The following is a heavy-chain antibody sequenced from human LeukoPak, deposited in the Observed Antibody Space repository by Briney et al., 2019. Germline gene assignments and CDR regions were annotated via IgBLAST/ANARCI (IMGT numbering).Heavy chain of an antibody. V-gene: IGHV3-66*01. J-gene: IGHJ4*02. D-gene: IGHD2-21*02. CDR3: ARDRVLGDLSY. CDR1: GFTVSSNY. CDR2: IYSGGST. Sequence: KPGGSLRLSCAASGFTVSSNYMSWVRQAPGKGLEWVSVIYSGGSTYYADSVKGRFTISRDNSKNTLYLQMNSLRAEDTAVYYCARDRVLGDLSYWGQGTLVTVSS.